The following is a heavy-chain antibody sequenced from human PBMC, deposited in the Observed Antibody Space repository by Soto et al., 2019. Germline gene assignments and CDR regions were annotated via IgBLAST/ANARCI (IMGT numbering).Heavy chain of an antibody. Sequence: EVQLLESGGGLVQPGGSLRLSCAASGFMFNTYAMTWVRQAPAKGLEWVATITNTGGGTYYADSAKCRFTISRDNSNNRLYLQMYSLRAEDTAVYFCANRPRYYNMDVWGQGTTVTVSS. CDR2: ITNTGGGT. CDR3: ANRPRYYNMDV. J-gene: IGHJ6*02. V-gene: IGHV3-23*01. CDR1: GFMFNTYA.